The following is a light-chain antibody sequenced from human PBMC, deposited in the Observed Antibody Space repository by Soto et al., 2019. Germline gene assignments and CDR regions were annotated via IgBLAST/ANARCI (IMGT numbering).Light chain of an antibody. CDR2: KAS. CDR1: QSVLTW. CDR3: KHYFSYPYA. Sequence: DIQVTQSPATLSASVGDTVSITCRASQSVLTWLAWYQQKPGKAPNLLIYKASRLRDGVPSRFSGSGSGTDFTLTISSRQPDDFASYFCKHYFSYPYAFGQGTKLEI. V-gene: IGKV1-5*03. J-gene: IGKJ2*01.